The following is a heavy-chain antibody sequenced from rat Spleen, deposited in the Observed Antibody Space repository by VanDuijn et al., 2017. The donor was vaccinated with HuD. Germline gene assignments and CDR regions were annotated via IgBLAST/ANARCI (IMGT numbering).Heavy chain of an antibody. CDR2: IIYDGTNT. D-gene: IGHD1-12*01. V-gene: IGHV5-17*01. CDR1: GFTFSDYT. Sequence: EVQLVESGGGLVQPGRSLNLSCAASGFTFSDYTMAWVRQAPKKGLEWVAAIIYDGTNTYYRDSVKGRFTISRDNAKSTLYLQMDSLRSEDTAIYYCARVIYYYVSGGWYFDFWGPGTMVTVSS. CDR3: ARVIYYYVSGGWYFDF. J-gene: IGHJ1*01.